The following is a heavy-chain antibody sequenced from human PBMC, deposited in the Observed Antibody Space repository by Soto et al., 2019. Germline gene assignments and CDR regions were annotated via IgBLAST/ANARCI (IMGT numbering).Heavy chain of an antibody. CDR3: DRGPDR. V-gene: IGHV4-30-2*01. Sequence: TLSLTWVVNGGSTGTVAYFGCCIRQPQGKGLEWIGYIYHSGSTYYNPSLKSRVTISVDRSKNQFSLKLSSVTAADTAVYYCDRGPDRWGQGTPVTVS. CDR1: GGSTGTVAYF. CDR2: IYHSGST. J-gene: IGHJ4*02.